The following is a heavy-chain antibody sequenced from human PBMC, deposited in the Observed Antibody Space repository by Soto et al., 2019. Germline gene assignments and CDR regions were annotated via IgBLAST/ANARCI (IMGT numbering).Heavy chain of an antibody. CDR3: ARVPWDFWSGSHYYYYGMDV. CDR2: IYYSGTT. V-gene: IGHV4-31*03. J-gene: IGHJ6*02. Sequence: SETLSLTCTVSVGSISSGGYYWSWIRQHPGKGLEWIGYIYYSGTTYYNPSLKSRVTISVDTSKNQFSLKLSSVTAADTAVYYCARVPWDFWSGSHYYYYGMDVWGQGTTVT. CDR1: VGSISSGGYY. D-gene: IGHD3-3*01.